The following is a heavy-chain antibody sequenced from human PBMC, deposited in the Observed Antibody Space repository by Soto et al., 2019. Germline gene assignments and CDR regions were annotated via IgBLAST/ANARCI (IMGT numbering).Heavy chain of an antibody. Sequence: QVQLQESGPGQVKPSQTLSLTCTVSGDSISSGIDYWGWIRHHPGKGLEWIGHIYHSGSTYYNPSPARRVTIPVDTSKNQFSLKLSSVTAADTAVYYWARQYSSGWYQHFDYWGQGALVTVSS. D-gene: IGHD6-19*01. CDR3: ARQYSSGWYQHFDY. V-gene: IGHV4-31*03. J-gene: IGHJ4*02. CDR2: IYHSGST. CDR1: GDSISSGIDY.